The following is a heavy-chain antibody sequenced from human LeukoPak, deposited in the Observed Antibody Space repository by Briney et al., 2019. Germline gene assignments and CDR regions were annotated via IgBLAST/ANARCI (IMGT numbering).Heavy chain of an antibody. D-gene: IGHD3-22*01. CDR2: IYYSGST. J-gene: IGHJ4*02. CDR1: GGSISSYY. V-gene: IGHV4-59*08. CDR3: ARANDYYDSSGYYSLFDY. Sequence: SETLSLTCTVSGGSISSYYWSWIRQPPGKGLEWIGYIYYSGSTNYNPSLKSRVTISVDTSKNQFSPKLSSVTAADTAVYYCARANDYYDSSGYYSLFDYWGQGTLVTVSS.